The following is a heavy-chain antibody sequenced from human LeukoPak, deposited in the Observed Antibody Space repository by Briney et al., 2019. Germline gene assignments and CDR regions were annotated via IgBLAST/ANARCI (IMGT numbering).Heavy chain of an antibody. CDR1: RYTFTSYD. CDR3: ARLSQTPDYYSNGGYYFLGY. CDR2: MNPNTGRT. J-gene: IGHJ4*02. D-gene: IGHD3-22*01. V-gene: IGHV1-8*01. Sequence: GASVKVSCKASRYTFTSYDINWVREAAGQGLEWMGWMNPNTGRTGFAQRFQGRLSMTSDTSISTAYMELSSLRSDDTAVYYCARLSQTPDYYSNGGYYFLGYWGQGTPVTVSS.